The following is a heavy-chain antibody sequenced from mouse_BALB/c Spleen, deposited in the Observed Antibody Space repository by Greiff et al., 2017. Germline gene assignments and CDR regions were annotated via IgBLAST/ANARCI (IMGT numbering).Heavy chain of an antibody. J-gene: IGHJ4*01. CDR1: GYTFSSYW. CDR3: TRRVMDY. V-gene: IGHV1-9*01. CDR2: ILPGSGST. Sequence: QVQLKESGAELMKPGASVKISCKATGYTFSSYWIEWVKQRPGHGLEWIGEILPGSGSTNYDEKFKSKATLTVDTSSSTAYMQLSSLTSEDSAVYYCTRRVMDYWGQGTAVTVSS.